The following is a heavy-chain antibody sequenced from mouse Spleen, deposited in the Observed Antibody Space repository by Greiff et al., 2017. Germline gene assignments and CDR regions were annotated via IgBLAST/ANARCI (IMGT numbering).Heavy chain of an antibody. J-gene: IGHJ1*01. CDR3: ARVPPNFYGSSYWYFGV. D-gene: IGHD1-1*01. CDR2: INPSTGGT. CDR1: GYSFTGYY. Sequence: EVQLQQSGPELVKPGASVKISCKASGYSFTGYYMNWVKQSPEQSLEWIGEINPSTGGTTYNQKFKAKATLTVDKSSNTAYMQLKSLTSEDSAVYYCARVPPNFYGSSYWYFGVWGAGTTVTVSS. V-gene: IGHV1-42*01.